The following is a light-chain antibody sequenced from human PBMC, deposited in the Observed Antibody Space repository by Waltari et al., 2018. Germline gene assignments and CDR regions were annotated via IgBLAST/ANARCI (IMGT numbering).Light chain of an antibody. Sequence: DIVLTQSPLSLPVTAGEPASISCRSSQSLLQSSGYNYLDWYLQKPGQSPQLLIYLGSTRASGVPDRFSGSGSGTDFTLKISRVEAKDVGIYYCMQALQDITFGQGTRLEIK. CDR2: LGS. CDR3: MQALQDIT. V-gene: IGKV2-28*01. CDR1: QSLLQSSGYNY. J-gene: IGKJ5*01.